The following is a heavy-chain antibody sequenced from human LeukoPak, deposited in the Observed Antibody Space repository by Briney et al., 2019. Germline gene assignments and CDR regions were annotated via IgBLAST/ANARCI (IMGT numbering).Heavy chain of an antibody. D-gene: IGHD2-21*01. CDR1: GFTFNVFS. CDR3: TRFESDFAYYYGMDV. J-gene: IGHJ6*02. V-gene: IGHV3-21*01. CDR2: ISSKSEHI. Sequence: PGGSLRLSCAASGFTFNVFSMNWIRQAPGKGLERVSSISSKSEHILYSDSVKDRFTISRDNAKNSLYLQMNSLRVEDTAVYYCTRFESDFAYYYGMDVWGQGTTVTVSS.